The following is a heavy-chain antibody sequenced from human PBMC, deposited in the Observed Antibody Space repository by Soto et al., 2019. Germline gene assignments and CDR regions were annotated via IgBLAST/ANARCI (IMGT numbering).Heavy chain of an antibody. J-gene: IGHJ6*02. CDR1: GFTFSSYG. CDR3: AIYFFEVERLSLYYSYDGMDV. Sequence: GGSLRLSCAASGFTFSSYGMHWVRQAPGKGLEWVAVISYDGSNKYYADSVKGRFTISRDNSKNTLFLQMNSLRAEDTAVYYCAIYFFEVERLSLYYSYDGMDVWGQGTTVTVSS. D-gene: IGHD3-3*01. CDR2: ISYDGSNK. V-gene: IGHV3-30*03.